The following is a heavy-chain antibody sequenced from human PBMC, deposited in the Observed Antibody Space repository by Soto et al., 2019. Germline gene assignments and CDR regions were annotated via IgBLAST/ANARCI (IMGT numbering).Heavy chain of an antibody. CDR1: GGTFSSYA. CDR3: ARAQGVRYSSGWYGGEYYFDY. Sequence: QVQLVQSGAEVKKPGSSVKVSCKASGGTFSSYAISWVRQAPGQGLEWMGGSIPIFGTANYAQKFQGRVTIAANKSTSTAYMELSSLRSEDTAGYYCARAQGVRYSSGWYGGEYYFDYWGQGTLVTVSS. V-gene: IGHV1-69*06. J-gene: IGHJ4*02. D-gene: IGHD6-19*01. CDR2: SIPIFGTA.